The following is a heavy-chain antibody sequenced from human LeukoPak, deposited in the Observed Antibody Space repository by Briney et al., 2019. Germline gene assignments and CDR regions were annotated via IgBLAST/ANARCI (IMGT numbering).Heavy chain of an antibody. D-gene: IGHD1-26*01. V-gene: IGHV3-9*01. J-gene: IGHJ4*02. CDR1: GFTFDDYA. CDR3: AKDFNPGGIKLGLGDFDY. CDR2: ISWNSGSI. Sequence: PGGSLRLSCAASGFTFDDYAMHWVRQAPGKGLEWVSGISWNSGSIGYADSVKGRFTISRDNAKNSLYLQMNSLRAEDTALYYCAKDFNPGGIKLGLGDFDYWGQGTLVTVSS.